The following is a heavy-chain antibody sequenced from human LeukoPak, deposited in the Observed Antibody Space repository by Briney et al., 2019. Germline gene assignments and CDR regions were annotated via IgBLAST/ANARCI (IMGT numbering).Heavy chain of an antibody. CDR2: IYYSGST. J-gene: IGHJ4*02. CDR1: GVSISTYY. Sequence: SETLSLTCTVSGVSISTYYWTWIRQPPGKGLEWIGYIYYSGSTNYNPSLKSRVTISVDTSKNQFSLKLSSVTAADTAVYYCARHGREDVVDFDNWGQGTLVTVSS. D-gene: IGHD2-21*01. V-gene: IGHV4-59*08. CDR3: ARHGREDVVDFDN.